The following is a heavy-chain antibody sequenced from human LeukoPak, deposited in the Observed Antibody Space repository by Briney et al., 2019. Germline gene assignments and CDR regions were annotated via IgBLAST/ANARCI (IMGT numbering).Heavy chain of an antibody. CDR2: ISAYNGNT. D-gene: IGHD3-22*01. Sequence: GVSVKVTCKASGYTFTSYGISWVRQAPGQGLEWMGWISAYNGNTNYAQKLQGRVTMTTDTSTSTAYMELRSLRSDDTAVYYCARDRRITMRTDAFDIWGQGTMVTVSS. CDR1: GYTFTSYG. CDR3: ARDRRITMRTDAFDI. V-gene: IGHV1-18*01. J-gene: IGHJ3*02.